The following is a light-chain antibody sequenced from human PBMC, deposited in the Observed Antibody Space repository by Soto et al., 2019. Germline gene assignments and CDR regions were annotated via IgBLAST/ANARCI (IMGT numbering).Light chain of an antibody. CDR3: AAWGDSLSVWV. Sequence: QSVLTQPPSASGTPGQRVTISCSGGSSKIGTNHVYWYQHLPGTSPKLLIYRHILRPSGVPDRFSASKSGTSASLAISGFRSADVADYYCAAWGDSLSVWVFGGGTTLTVL. V-gene: IGLV1-47*01. CDR1: SSKIGTNH. J-gene: IGLJ3*02. CDR2: RHI.